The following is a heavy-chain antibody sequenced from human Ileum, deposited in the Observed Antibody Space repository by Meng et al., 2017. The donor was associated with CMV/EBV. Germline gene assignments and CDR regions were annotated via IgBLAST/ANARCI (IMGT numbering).Heavy chain of an antibody. Sequence: QVQLQESGPGLVKPSGTLSLTCGGSGLSISSNYWWTWVRQPPGKGLEWIGESDYSGNTYYNPSLKSRVTISVDKSKNLFSLNVNSVTAADTAVYYCATVRGGCSRTSCYHENWGQGTLVTVSS. V-gene: IGHV4-4*02. CDR3: ATVRGGCSRTSCYHEN. D-gene: IGHD2-2*01. CDR2: SDYSGNT. CDR1: GLSISSNYW. J-gene: IGHJ4*02.